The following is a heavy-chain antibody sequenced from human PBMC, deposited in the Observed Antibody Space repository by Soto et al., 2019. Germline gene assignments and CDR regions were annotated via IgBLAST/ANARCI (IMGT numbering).Heavy chain of an antibody. CDR2: FIHRLVT. V-gene: IGHV4-34*12. CDR1: GSSFRGSN. J-gene: IGHJ5*02. Sequence: SETLYLTVAASGSSFRGSNWGWVRQTPGRGLEWIGQFIHRLVTYYNPSLERRVAISPDMTKNNFCLRLTTVTAAETGAYYCASGGGIIEGNALGFGTWGQGTPVTVSS. CDR3: ASGGGIIEGNALGFGT. D-gene: IGHD3-3*01.